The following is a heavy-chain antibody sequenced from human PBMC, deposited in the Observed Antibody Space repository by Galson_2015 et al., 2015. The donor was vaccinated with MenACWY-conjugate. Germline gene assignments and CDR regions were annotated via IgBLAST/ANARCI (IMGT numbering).Heavy chain of an antibody. Sequence: SVKVSCKASGYTFTSYAMHWVRQAPGQRLEWMGWINAGNGNTKYSQKFQGRVTITRDTSASTAYMELGSLRSDDTAVYYCARDFSEHVGELQNWFDPWGQGTLVTVSS. D-gene: IGHD3-10*01. CDR3: ARDFSEHVGELQNWFDP. V-gene: IGHV1-3*01. CDR2: INAGNGNT. CDR1: GYTFTSYA. J-gene: IGHJ5*02.